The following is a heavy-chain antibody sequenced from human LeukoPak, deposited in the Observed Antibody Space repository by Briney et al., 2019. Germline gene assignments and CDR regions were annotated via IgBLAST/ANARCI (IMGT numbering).Heavy chain of an antibody. Sequence: ASVKVSCKASRYTFTSYDINWVRQATGQGLEWMGWMNPNSGNTGYAQKFQGRVTMTRNTSISTAYMELSSLRSEDTAVYYCARHRVGATRGDYWGQGTLVTVSS. CDR1: RYTFTSYD. J-gene: IGHJ4*02. CDR3: ARHRVGATRGDY. D-gene: IGHD1-26*01. CDR2: MNPNSGNT. V-gene: IGHV1-8*01.